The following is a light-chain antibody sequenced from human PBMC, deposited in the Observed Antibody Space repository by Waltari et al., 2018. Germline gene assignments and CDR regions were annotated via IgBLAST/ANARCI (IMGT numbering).Light chain of an antibody. J-gene: IGKJ5*01. CDR2: DAS. V-gene: IGKV3-11*01. CDR1: QSVSSY. Sequence: EMVLTQFPATLSLSPGERATLSCRASQSVSSYLVCYQQKPGQPPRLVIYDASTRAPGIPARFSGSGSGTDFTLTISSLDPEDFAVYYCHQRSNWPITFGQGTRLEIK. CDR3: HQRSNWPIT.